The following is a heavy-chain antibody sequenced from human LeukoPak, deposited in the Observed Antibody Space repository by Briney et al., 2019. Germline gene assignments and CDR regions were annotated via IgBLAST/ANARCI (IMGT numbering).Heavy chain of an antibody. J-gene: IGHJ3*02. D-gene: IGHD6-13*01. Sequence: GESLRISCKGSGYSYTNYWISWVRQMPGKGLEWMGRIDPSDSYINHSPSFQGHVSISADKSVSTAYLQWNSLKASDTAMYYCARQYSAAVFDIWGQGTMVTVSS. V-gene: IGHV5-10-1*01. CDR1: GYSYTNYW. CDR3: ARQYSAAVFDI. CDR2: IDPSDSYI.